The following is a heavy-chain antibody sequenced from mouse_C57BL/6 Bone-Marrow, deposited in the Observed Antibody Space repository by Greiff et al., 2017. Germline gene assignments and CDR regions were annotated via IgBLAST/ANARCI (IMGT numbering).Heavy chain of an antibody. CDR3: ARCGRGFAY. V-gene: IGHV5-17*01. Sequence: EVKLVESGGGLVKPGGSLKLSCAASGFTFSDYGMHWVRQAPEKGLEWVAYISRGSSTIYYADTVKGRFTISRDNAKNTLFLQMTSLRSEDTAMYYCARCGRGFAYWGQGTLVTVSA. CDR1: GFTFSDYG. J-gene: IGHJ3*01. CDR2: ISRGSSTI.